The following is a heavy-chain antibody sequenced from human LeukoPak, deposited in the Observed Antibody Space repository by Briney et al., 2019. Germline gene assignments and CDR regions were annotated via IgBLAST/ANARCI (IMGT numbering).Heavy chain of an antibody. D-gene: IGHD3-22*01. V-gene: IGHV5-51*01. CDR3: ASLTIVVVSTDGFDT. CDR1: GYSFTSYW. CDR2: IYPGDSDT. Sequence: GESLKISCKGSGYSFTSYWIGWVRQMPGKGLEWMGIIYPGDSDTRYSPSFQGQVTISADMSISPAYLQWSSLKASDTAMYYWASLTIVVVSTDGFDTWGQGKMVTVSS. J-gene: IGHJ3*02.